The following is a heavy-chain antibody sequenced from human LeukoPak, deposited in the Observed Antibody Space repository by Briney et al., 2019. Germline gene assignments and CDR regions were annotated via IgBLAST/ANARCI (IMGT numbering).Heavy chain of an antibody. CDR2: IYYSGST. CDR3: ARLDGYNIIFDY. CDR1: GGSISSYY. D-gene: IGHD5-24*01. V-gene: IGHV4-59*01. J-gene: IGHJ4*02. Sequence: PSEALSLTCTVSGGSISSYYWSWIRQPPGKGLEWIGYIYYSGSTNYNPSPKSRVTISVDTSKNQFSLKLSSVTAADTAVYYCARLDGYNIIFDYWGQGTLVTVSS.